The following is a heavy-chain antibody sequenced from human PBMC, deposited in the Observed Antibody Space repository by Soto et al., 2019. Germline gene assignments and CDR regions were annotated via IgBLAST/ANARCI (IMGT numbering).Heavy chain of an antibody. CDR2: ISYSGTT. J-gene: IGHJ4*02. V-gene: IGHV4-39*01. CDR1: GDSISSSYYY. Sequence: QLHLQESGPGLVKPSEALSLTCTVSGDSISSSYYYWGWLRQPPGKGLEWLGSISYSGTTRYNPSLQGQVFISVDTSRSQFSLMLTSGSTADTALYYSTRAPHRDGSYALPRTFYDWGQGTLVTVSS. D-gene: IGHD3-10*01. CDR3: TRAPHRDGSYALPRTFYD.